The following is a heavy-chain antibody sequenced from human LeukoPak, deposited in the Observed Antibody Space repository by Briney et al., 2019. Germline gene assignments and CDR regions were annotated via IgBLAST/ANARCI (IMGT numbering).Heavy chain of an antibody. J-gene: IGHJ4*02. V-gene: IGHV3-53*01. Sequence: GGSLRLFCVNSGFNLRRKYMNLVRQPPGKGVEWVSVIYSDDNTYYADSAKGRFTISRDSSKNTLYLQMNSLRVEDTAVYYCARVQRGYNDYNYWYWGQGTLVTVSS. CDR3: ARVQRGYNDYNYWY. CDR2: IYSDDNT. CDR1: GFNLRRKY. D-gene: IGHD5-12*01.